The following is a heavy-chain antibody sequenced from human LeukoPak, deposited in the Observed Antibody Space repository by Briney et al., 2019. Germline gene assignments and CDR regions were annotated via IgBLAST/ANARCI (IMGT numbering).Heavy chain of an antibody. Sequence: SQTLSLTCALSGDIVSSNSAAWNWIRQSPSRGLEWLGRTYYRSKWISDYAVSVKSRMTINADTSKNQFSLQVNSVTPEDTAVYYCARKGTVTTPFDYWGQGILVTVSS. J-gene: IGHJ4*02. CDR1: GDIVSSNSAA. CDR2: TYYRSKWIS. V-gene: IGHV6-1*01. CDR3: ARKGTVTTPFDY. D-gene: IGHD1/OR15-1a*01.